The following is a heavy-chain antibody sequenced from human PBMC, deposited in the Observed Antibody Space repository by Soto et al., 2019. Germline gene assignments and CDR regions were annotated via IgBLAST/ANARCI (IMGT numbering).Heavy chain of an antibody. CDR3: ARDLGSPIAVAGTYYYGMDV. Sequence: RASVKVSCKASGYTFTGYYMHWVRQAPGQGLEWMGWVNPNSGGTNYAQKFQGRVTMTRDTSISTAYMELSRLRSDDTAVYYCARDLGSPIAVAGTYYYGMDVWGQGTTVTVSS. D-gene: IGHD6-19*01. V-gene: IGHV1-2*02. J-gene: IGHJ6*02. CDR2: VNPNSGGT. CDR1: GYTFTGYY.